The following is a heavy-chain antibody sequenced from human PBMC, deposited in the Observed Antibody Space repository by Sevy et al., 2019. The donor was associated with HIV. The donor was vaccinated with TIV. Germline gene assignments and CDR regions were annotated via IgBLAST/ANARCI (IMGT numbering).Heavy chain of an antibody. CDR2: FDPEDGET. CDR3: ATAVSLAPITGDAFDI. V-gene: IGHV1-24*01. J-gene: IGHJ3*02. D-gene: IGHD3-3*01. Sequence: ASVKVSCKVSGYTLTELSMHWVRQAPGKGLEWMGGFDPEDGETIYAQKFQGRVTMTEDTSTDTAYMELSSLRSEDTAVYYCATAVSLAPITGDAFDIWGQGTMVTVSS. CDR1: GYTLTELS.